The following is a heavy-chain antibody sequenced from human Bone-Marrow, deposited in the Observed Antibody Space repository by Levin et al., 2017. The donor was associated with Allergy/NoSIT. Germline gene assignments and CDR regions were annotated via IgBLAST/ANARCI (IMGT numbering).Heavy chain of an antibody. CDR1: SYA. D-gene: IGHD3-16*02. J-gene: IGHJ6*01. V-gene: IGHV3-33*05. CDR2: IPRDGSNT. Sequence: SYAIHWARHAPGKGLEWLAVIPRDGSNTFYGDSVKGRFAVSRDNSRRTVYLQMNSLRVDDTAVYFCAQDMGGGSYRYYCMEIWGQGTTVTVSS. CDR3: AQDMGGGSYRYYCMEI.